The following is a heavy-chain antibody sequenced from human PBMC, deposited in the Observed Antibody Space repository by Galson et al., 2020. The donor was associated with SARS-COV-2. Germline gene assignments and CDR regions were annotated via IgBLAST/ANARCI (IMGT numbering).Heavy chain of an antibody. V-gene: IGHV6-1*01. CDR3: AREGGYWFAVDI. J-gene: IGHJ3*02. CDR1: GDSVSSNSAV. D-gene: IGHD1-26*01. Sequence: SQTLSLTCGISGDSVSSNSAVWNWIRQSPSRGLEWLGRTYYRSKWKNDYAVSVKSRLTVNPDTSKNQFSLQLDSVTPEDTAVYYCAREGGYWFAVDIWGQGTMVTVSS. CDR2: TYYRSKWKN.